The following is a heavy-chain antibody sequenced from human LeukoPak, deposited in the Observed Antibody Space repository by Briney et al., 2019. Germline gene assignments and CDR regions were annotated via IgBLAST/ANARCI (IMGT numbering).Heavy chain of an antibody. CDR2: ISGSGGST. CDR3: TKTKDIYCPSGYYYYMDV. D-gene: IGHD2-15*01. V-gene: IGHV3-23*01. CDR1: GFTFSSYA. J-gene: IGHJ6*03. Sequence: GGSLRLSCAASGFTFSSYAMSWVRQAPGKGLEWVSAISGSGGSTYYADSVKGRFTISRDNSKNTLYLQMNSLRAEDTAVFYCTKTKDIYCPSGYYYYMDVWGKGTTVSVSS.